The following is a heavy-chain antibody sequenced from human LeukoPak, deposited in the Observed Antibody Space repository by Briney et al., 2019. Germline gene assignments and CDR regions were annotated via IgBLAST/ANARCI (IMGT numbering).Heavy chain of an antibody. J-gene: IGHJ4*02. V-gene: IGHV1-2*02. D-gene: IGHD2-21*01. CDR1: GYTFTGYY. Sequence: ASVKVSCKASGYTFTGYYMHWVRQAPGQGLEWMGWINPNSGGTNYAQKFQGRITLTRDTSISTVYMELNTLTSDDTAVFYCAVAPGDYWGQGTLVTVSS. CDR2: INPNSGGT. CDR3: AVAPGDY.